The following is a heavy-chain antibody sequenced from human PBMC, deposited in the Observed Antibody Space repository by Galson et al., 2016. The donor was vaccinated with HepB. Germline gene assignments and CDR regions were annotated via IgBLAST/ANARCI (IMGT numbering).Heavy chain of an antibody. J-gene: IGHJ4*02. CDR2: VDYDGNE. V-gene: IGHV3-74*01. D-gene: IGHD3/OR15-3a*01. CDR3: ARDKGTGTPLDY. CDR1: GFTFSSHW. Sequence: SLRLSCAASGFTFSSHWIHWVRQGPGRGLVWVSRVDYDGNEGYAESVKSRFTISRDNAKNTVDLQMNTLRHEDTAVYFCARDKGTGTPLDYWGQGALVTVTS.